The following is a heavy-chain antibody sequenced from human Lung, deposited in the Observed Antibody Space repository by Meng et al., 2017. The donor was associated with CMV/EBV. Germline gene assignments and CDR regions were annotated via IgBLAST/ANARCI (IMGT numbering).Heavy chain of an antibody. V-gene: IGHV4-39*01. CDR3: ASTEDYYDSSGYDY. Sequence: SETLSLXCTVSGGSISSSSYYWGWIRQPPGKGLEWIGSIYYSGSTYYNPSLKSRVTISVDTSKNQFSLKLSSVTAADTAVYYCASTEDYYDSSGYDYWGQGTXVTVSP. J-gene: IGHJ4*02. CDR1: GGSISSSSYY. D-gene: IGHD3-22*01. CDR2: IYYSGST.